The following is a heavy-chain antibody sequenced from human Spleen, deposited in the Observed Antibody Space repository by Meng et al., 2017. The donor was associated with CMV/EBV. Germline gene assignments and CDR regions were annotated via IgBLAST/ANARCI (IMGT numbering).Heavy chain of an antibody. CDR2: INHSGST. D-gene: IGHD6-13*01. J-gene: IGHJ4*02. V-gene: IGHV4-34*01. Sequence: SETLSLTCTVSRGSITTYFWNWIRQSPGKGLEWIGQINHSGSTTYNPSLKSRVTISVDTSKNQFSLRLRSVTAADTAVYYCARGGYPLDYWGQGTLVTVSS. CDR1: RGSITTYF. CDR3: ARGGYPLDY.